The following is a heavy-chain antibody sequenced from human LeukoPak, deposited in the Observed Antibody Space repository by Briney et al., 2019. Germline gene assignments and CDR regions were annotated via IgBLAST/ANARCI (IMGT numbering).Heavy chain of an antibody. J-gene: IGHJ4*02. V-gene: IGHV1-18*01. D-gene: IGHD2-2*01. Sequence: ASVKVSCKASGYTFTMYAINWVRQAPGQGLEWMGWISAYNHNTNYAQKFQGRVTMTIDTSTTTVYMELRSLRSDDTAIYYCARDLMYCDTMSCYDGDFDYWGQGTPVTVSS. CDR2: ISAYNHNT. CDR1: GYTFTMYA. CDR3: ARDLMYCDTMSCYDGDFDY.